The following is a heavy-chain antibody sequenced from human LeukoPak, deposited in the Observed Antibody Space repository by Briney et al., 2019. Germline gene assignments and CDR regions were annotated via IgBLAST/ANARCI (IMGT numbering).Heavy chain of an antibody. CDR3: AELGITMIRGV. CDR1: GFTFSSYD. CDR2: ISSSGSTT. V-gene: IGHV3-48*03. J-gene: IGHJ6*04. D-gene: IGHD3-22*01. Sequence: GGSLRLSCAASGFTFSSYDMTWVRQAPGKGLEWVSYISSSGSTTYYADSVKGRFTISRDNAKNSLYLQMNSLRAEDTAVYYCAELGITMIRGVWGKGTTVTISS.